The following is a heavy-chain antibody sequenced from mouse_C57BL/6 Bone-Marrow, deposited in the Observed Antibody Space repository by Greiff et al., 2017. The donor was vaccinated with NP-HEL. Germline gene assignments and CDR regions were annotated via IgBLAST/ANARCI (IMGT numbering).Heavy chain of an antibody. CDR2: IWGVGST. J-gene: IGHJ4*01. V-gene: IGHV2-6*01. CDR1: GFSLTSYG. Sequence: QVQLQQSGPGLVAPSQSLSITCTVSGFSLTSYGVDWVRQSPGKGLEWLGVIWGVGSTNYNSALKSRLSISKDNAKSQVFLKMNSLQTDDTAMYYCASYVGAMDYWGQGTSVTVSS. CDR3: ASYVGAMDY.